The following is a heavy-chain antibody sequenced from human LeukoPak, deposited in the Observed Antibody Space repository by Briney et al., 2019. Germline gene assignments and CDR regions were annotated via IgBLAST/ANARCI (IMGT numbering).Heavy chain of an antibody. V-gene: IGHV3-48*01. CDR3: ASWNFGNWFDP. CDR2: ISSSSSTM. CDR1: GFTFSSYS. J-gene: IGHJ5*02. Sequence: GSLRLSCAASGFTFSSYSMNWVRQAPGKGVEWVSYISSSSSTMYYADSVKSRFTISRDNAKNSLYLQMNSLRAEDTAVYYCASWNFGNWFDPWGQGTLVTVSS. D-gene: IGHD3-10*01.